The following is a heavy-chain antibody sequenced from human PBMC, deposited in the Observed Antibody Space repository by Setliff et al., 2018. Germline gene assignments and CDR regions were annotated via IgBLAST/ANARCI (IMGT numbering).Heavy chain of an antibody. J-gene: IGHJ4*02. CDR1: GGSFSGYY. D-gene: IGHD7-27*01. V-gene: IGHV4-34*12. Sequence: NPSETLSLTCAVYGGSFSGYYWSWIRQPPGKRLEWIGEIIHSGSTNYNPFLKSRVTISVDTSKNQFSLKLSSVTAADTAVYYCVRDLHWGFDYWGLGTLVTVSS. CDR2: IIHSGST. CDR3: VRDLHWGFDY.